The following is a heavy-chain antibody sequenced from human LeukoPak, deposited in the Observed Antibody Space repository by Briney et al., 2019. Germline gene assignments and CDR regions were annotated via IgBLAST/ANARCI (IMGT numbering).Heavy chain of an antibody. CDR2: IYYSGST. V-gene: IGHV4-39*07. CDR1: GGSISSSSYY. Sequence: SETLSLTCTVSGGSISSSSYYWGWIRQPPGKGLEWIGSIYYSGSTYYNPSLKSRVTISVDTSKNQFSLKLSSVTAADTAVYYCARPATVRGVIVDAFDIWGQGTMVTVSS. D-gene: IGHD3-10*01. CDR3: ARPATVRGVIVDAFDI. J-gene: IGHJ3*02.